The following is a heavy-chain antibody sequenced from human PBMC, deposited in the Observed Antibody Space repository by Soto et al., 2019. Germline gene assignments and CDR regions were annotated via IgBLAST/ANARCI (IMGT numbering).Heavy chain of an antibody. CDR2: ISYDGSNK. D-gene: IGHD3-3*01. Sequence: GGSLRLSCAASGFTFSSYAMHWVRQAPGKXLEWVAVISYDGSNKYYADSVKGRFTISRDNSKNTLYLQMNSLRAEDTAVYYCARDATPTYYDFWSGYQWYNWFDPWGQGPQVTVSS. J-gene: IGHJ5*02. V-gene: IGHV3-30-3*01. CDR1: GFTFSSYA. CDR3: ARDATPTYYDFWSGYQWYNWFDP.